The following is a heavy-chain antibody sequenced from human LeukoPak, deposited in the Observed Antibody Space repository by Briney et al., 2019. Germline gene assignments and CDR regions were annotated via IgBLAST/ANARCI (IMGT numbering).Heavy chain of an antibody. D-gene: IGHD3-16*01. CDR3: ATGPFGGSYDTYTDTFDF. Sequence: PSETLSLTCTVSGGSISSGGYYWSWIRQHPGKGLEWIGYIYYSGSTYYNPSLKSRVTISVDTSKNQFSLKLSSVTAADTAVYYCATGPFGGSYDTYTDTFDFWGQGTLITVSS. CDR1: GGSISSGGYY. V-gene: IGHV4-31*03. CDR2: IYYSGST. J-gene: IGHJ4*02.